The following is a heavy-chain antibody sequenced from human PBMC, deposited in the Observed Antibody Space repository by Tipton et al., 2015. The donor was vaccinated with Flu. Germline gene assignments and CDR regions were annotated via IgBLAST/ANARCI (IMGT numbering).Heavy chain of an antibody. CDR2: IYYSGST. CDR1: GGSISSYY. D-gene: IGHD3-3*01. CDR3: ARDGAIFGVVTPFDY. J-gene: IGHJ4*02. Sequence: TLSLTCTVSGGSISSYYWSWIRQPPGKGLEWIGYIYYSGSTNYNPSLKSRVTISVDTSKNQFSLKLSSVTAADTAVYYCARDGAIFGVVTPFDYWGQGTLVTVSS. V-gene: IGHV4-59*12.